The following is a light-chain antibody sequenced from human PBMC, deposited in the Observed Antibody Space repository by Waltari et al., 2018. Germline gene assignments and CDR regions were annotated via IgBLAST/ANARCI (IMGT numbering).Light chain of an antibody. J-gene: IGLJ3*02. V-gene: IGLV8-61*01. CDR1: SGSVSPTSY. CDR2: KAN. Sequence: QTVVTQEPSLSVSPGGTVTLTCALSSGSVSPTSYATRYRQTPGQAPRTLLYKANTRSSGVPDRFSGSILGNKAALTITGAQADDESDYYCSLYMGSGIWVFGGGTKLTVL. CDR3: SLYMGSGIWV.